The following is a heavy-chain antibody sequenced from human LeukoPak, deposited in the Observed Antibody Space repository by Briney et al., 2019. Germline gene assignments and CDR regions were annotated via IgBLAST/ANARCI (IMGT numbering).Heavy chain of an antibody. Sequence: GGSLRLSCAASGFTFSSYEMNWVRQAPGKGLEWVSYILNSGTTTYYADSVKGRFTISRDNAKNSLYLQMNSLRAEDTGVYYCARDPPDYWGEGILVTVSS. CDR3: ARDPPDY. J-gene: IGHJ4*02. CDR1: GFTFSSYE. CDR2: ILNSGTTT. V-gene: IGHV3-48*03.